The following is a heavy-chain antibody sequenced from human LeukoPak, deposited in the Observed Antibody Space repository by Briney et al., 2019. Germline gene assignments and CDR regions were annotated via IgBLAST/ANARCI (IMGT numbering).Heavy chain of an antibody. J-gene: IGHJ6*02. CDR3: AKWLAAAGIYGMDV. CDR1: GFTFSSYA. D-gene: IGHD6-13*01. Sequence: GGSLRLSCAASGFTFSSYAMSWVRQAPGKGLEWVSAISGSGGSTYYADSVKGRFTNSRDNSKNTLYLQMNSLRAEDTAVYYCAKWLAAAGIYGMDVWGQGTTVTLSS. V-gene: IGHV3-23*01. CDR2: ISGSGGST.